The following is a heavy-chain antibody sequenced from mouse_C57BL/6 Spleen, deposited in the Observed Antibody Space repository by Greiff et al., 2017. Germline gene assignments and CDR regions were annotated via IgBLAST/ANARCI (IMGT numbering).Heavy chain of an antibody. CDR3: ARGYYYGSSGFAY. J-gene: IGHJ3*01. CDR1: GYTFTDYY. D-gene: IGHD1-1*01. V-gene: IGHV1-19*01. Sequence: EVQLQQSGPVLVKPGASVKMSCKASGYTFTDYYMNWVKQSHGKSLEWIGVINPYNGGTSYNQKFKGKATLTVDKSSSTAYMELNSLTSEDSAVYYCARGYYYGSSGFAYWGQGTLVTVSA. CDR2: INPYNGGT.